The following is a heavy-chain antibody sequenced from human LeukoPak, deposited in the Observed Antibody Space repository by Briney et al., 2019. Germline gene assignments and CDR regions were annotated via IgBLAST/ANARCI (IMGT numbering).Heavy chain of an antibody. D-gene: IGHD3-10*01. CDR3: ARDPGYYGSGSYFVDY. CDR2: ISYDGSNK. CDR1: GFTFSSYA. Sequence: SGGSLRLSCAASGFTFSSYAMHWVRQAPGKGLEWVAVISYDGSNKYYADSVKGRFTISRDNSKNTLYLQMNSLRAEDTAVYYCARDPGYYGSGSYFVDYWGQGTLVTVSS. J-gene: IGHJ4*02. V-gene: IGHV3-30*04.